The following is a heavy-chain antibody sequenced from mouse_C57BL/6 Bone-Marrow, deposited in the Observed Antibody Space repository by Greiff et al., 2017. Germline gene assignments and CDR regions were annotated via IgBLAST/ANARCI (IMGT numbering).Heavy chain of an antibody. CDR1: GFTFSSYA. J-gene: IGHJ2*01. CDR2: ISDGGSYT. V-gene: IGHV5-4*03. Sequence: EVMLVESGGGLVKPGGSLKLSCAASGFTFSSYAMSWVRQTPEKRLEWVATISDGGSYTYYPDNVKGRFPISRDNAKNNLYLQMSHLKSEDTAMYYCARNWDLDYWGQGTTLTVSS. D-gene: IGHD4-1*01. CDR3: ARNWDLDY.